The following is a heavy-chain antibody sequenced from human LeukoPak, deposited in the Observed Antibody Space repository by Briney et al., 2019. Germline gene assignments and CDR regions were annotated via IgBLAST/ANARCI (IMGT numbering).Heavy chain of an antibody. J-gene: IGHJ3*02. CDR3: TRVSVALTNAFDI. CDR2: ISGSGDST. D-gene: IGHD3-3*01. Sequence: GGSLRLSCAAPGFTFSSYAMSWVRQAPGKGLEWVSAISGSGDSTYSTDSVKGRFTISRDNSKNTLYLQMNSLRAEDTAVYYCTRVSVALTNAFDIWGQGTVVTVSS. CDR1: GFTFSSYA. V-gene: IGHV3-23*01.